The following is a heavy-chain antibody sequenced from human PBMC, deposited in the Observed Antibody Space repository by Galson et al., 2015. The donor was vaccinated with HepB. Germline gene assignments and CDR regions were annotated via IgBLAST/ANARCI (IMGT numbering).Heavy chain of an antibody. V-gene: IGHV3-33*01. CDR3: ARDGRSGSYSGPDYYYYYMDV. Sequence: SLRLSCAASGFTFSSSGMHWVRQAPGKGLEWVAVTWYDGSNTYYPDAVSGRSNISRDKSMNTLYLERNSLRAEVTAVYYCARDGRSGSYSGPDYYYYYMDVWGRGTTVTVSS. D-gene: IGHD1-26*01. J-gene: IGHJ6*03. CDR1: GFTFSSSG. CDR2: TWYDGSNT.